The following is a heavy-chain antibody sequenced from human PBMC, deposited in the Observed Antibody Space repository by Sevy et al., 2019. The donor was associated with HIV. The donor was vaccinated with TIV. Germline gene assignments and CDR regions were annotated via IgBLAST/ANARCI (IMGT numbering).Heavy chain of an antibody. Sequence: SETLSLTCTVSGGSISSYYWSWIRQPPGKGLEWIGYIYYSGSTNYNPSLKSRVTISVDTSKNQFSLKLSSVTAADTAVYYCARYTTSGYCSGGSYYTFDYWGQGTLVTVSS. V-gene: IGHV4-59*01. CDR2: IYYSGST. CDR1: GGSISSYY. J-gene: IGHJ4*02. D-gene: IGHD2-15*01. CDR3: ARYTTSGYCSGGSYYTFDY.